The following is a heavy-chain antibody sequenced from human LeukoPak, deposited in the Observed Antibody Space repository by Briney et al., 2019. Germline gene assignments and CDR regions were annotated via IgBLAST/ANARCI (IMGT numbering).Heavy chain of an antibody. D-gene: IGHD6-13*01. J-gene: IGHJ4*02. CDR2: IYYRGST. V-gene: IGHV4-59*08. CDR1: GGSFSSYY. CDR3: VRSYSSRFFDS. Sequence: PSETLSLTCNVSGGSFSSYYWTWIRQPPGKGLEWIGYIYYRGSTKYNPSLNSRVSISLDTSKTQFSLKLTSVTAADTAVYYCVRSYSSRFFDSWGQGTLVSVSS.